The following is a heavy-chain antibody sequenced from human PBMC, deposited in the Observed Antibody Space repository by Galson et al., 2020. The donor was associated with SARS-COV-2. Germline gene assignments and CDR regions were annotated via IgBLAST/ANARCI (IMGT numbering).Heavy chain of an antibody. D-gene: IGHD3-16*01. CDR3: ARDSGRLGELLSDY. Sequence: GGSLRLSCAASGFTFSSYAMHWVRQAPGKGLEWVAVISYDGSNKYYADSVKGRFTISRDNSKNTLYLQMNSLRAEDTAVYYCARDSGRLGELLSDYWGQGTLVTVSS. CDR1: GFTFSSYA. V-gene: IGHV3-30-3*01. J-gene: IGHJ4*02. CDR2: ISYDGSNK.